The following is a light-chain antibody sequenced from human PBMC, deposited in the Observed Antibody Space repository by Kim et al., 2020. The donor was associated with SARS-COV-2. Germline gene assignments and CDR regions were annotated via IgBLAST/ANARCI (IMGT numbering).Light chain of an antibody. CDR3: SSYTSSSTWV. CDR1: SSDVGGYNY. J-gene: IGLJ3*02. V-gene: IGLV2-14*01. CDR2: DVR. Sequence: QSALTQPASVSGSPGQSITISCTGTSSDVGGYNYVSWYQQHPGNAPKLMIYDVRQRPSGVSNRFSGSKSGNTASLTISGLQAEDEADYYCSSYTSSSTWVFGGGTQLTVL.